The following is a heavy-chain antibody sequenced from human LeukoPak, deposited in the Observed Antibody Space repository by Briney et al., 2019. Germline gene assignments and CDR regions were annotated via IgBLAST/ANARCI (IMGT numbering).Heavy chain of an antibody. J-gene: IGHJ4*02. D-gene: IGHD1-1*01. Sequence: PSETLSLTCTVSGGSITSGSYYWGWLRQPPGKGLEWIGQMYYSGSTYYNPSLKGRVSISVDTPRNQFSLKLSSVAAADTAVYYCATGRRHLIYDYWGQGTLVTVS. CDR2: MYYSGST. V-gene: IGHV4-39*01. CDR1: GGSITSGSYY. CDR3: ATGRRHLIYDY.